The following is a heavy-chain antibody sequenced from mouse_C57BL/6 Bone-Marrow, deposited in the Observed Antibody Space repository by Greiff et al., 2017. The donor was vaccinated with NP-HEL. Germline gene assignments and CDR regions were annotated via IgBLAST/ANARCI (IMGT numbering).Heavy chain of an antibody. CDR1: GFTFSSYG. D-gene: IGHD2-5*01. Sequence: EVKVVESGGDLVKPGGSLKLSCAASGFTFSSYGMSWVRQTPDKRLEWVATISSGGSYTYYPDSVKGRFTISRDNAKNTLYLQMSSLKSEDTAMYYCARHDLYYSNYVNYAMDYWGQGTSVTVSS. CDR3: ARHDLYYSNYVNYAMDY. CDR2: ISSGGSYT. J-gene: IGHJ4*01. V-gene: IGHV5-6*01.